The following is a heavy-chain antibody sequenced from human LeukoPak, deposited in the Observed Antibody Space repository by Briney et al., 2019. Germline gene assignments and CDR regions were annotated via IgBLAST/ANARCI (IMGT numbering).Heavy chain of an antibody. Sequence: GGSLRLSCAASGFTFNSYSMNWVRQAPGKGLEWVSSISSSSSYIYYADSVKGRFTISRDNAKNSLYLQMNSLRAEDTAVYYCARELRLGYCSGGSCYYYGMDVWGQGPTVTVSS. CDR2: ISSSSSYI. V-gene: IGHV3-21*01. D-gene: IGHD2-15*01. J-gene: IGHJ6*02. CDR3: ARELRLGYCSGGSCYYYGMDV. CDR1: GFTFNSYS.